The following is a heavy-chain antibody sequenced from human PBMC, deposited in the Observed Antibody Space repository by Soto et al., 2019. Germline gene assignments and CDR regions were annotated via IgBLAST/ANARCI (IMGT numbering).Heavy chain of an antibody. Sequence: GGSLRLSCAASGFTFSNAWMNWVRQAPGKGLEWVGRIKSKTDGGTTDYAAPVKGRFTISRDDSKNTLYLQMNSLKTEDTAVYYCTTRFTIFGVVTVNYGMDVWGQGTTVTVSS. CDR2: IKSKTDGGTT. CDR3: TTRFTIFGVVTVNYGMDV. V-gene: IGHV3-15*07. CDR1: GFTFSNAW. J-gene: IGHJ6*02. D-gene: IGHD3-3*01.